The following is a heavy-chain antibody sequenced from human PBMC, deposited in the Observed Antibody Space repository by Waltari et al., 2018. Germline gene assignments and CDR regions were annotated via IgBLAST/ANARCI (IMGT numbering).Heavy chain of an antibody. J-gene: IGHJ4*02. CDR3: AKVILTTVTTGDY. V-gene: IGHV3-30*02. D-gene: IGHD4-17*01. CDR1: GFTFSSYG. CDR2: IRYDGSNK. Sequence: QVQLVESGGGVVQPGGSLRLSCAASGFTFSSYGMHWVGQAPGKGLEWVAFIRYDGSNKYYADSVKGRFTISRDNSKNTLYLQMNSLRAEDTAVYYCAKVILTTVTTGDYWGQGTLVTVSS.